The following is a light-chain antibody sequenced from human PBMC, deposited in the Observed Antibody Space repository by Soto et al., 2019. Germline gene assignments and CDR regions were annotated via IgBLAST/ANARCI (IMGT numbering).Light chain of an antibody. CDR3: KNYNNYPCT. Sequence: DIQMTQSPSTLSASVGDRVTVTCRASKSISSWLAWYQQKAGKAPKLLIYKGSALETGLPSRFSRSGSGTEFTLTISSMEPEDFATYYCKNYNNYPCTIGKATKVEIX. J-gene: IGKJ1*01. CDR2: KGS. CDR1: KSISSW. V-gene: IGKV1-5*03.